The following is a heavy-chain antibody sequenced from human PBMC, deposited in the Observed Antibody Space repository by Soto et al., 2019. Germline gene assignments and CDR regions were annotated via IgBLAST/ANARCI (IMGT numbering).Heavy chain of an antibody. CDR2: ISYDGSNK. J-gene: IGHJ2*01. D-gene: IGHD3-22*01. V-gene: IGHV3-30*18. CDR1: GFTFSSYG. CDR3: AKKVRRSWAHYYDSSGYYWYFDL. Sequence: QVQLVESGGGVVQPGRSLRLSCAASGFTFSSYGMHWVRQAPGKGLEWVAVISYDGSNKYYADSVKGRFTISRDNSKNTLYLQMNSLRAEDTAVYYCAKKVRRSWAHYYDSSGYYWYFDLWGRGTLVTVSS.